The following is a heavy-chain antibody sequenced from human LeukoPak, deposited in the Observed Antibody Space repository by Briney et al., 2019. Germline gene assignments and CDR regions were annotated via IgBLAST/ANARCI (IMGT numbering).Heavy chain of an antibody. V-gene: IGHV3-30-3*01. J-gene: IGHJ6*02. CDR3: ARVGSYCSSTSCYEVGGYYYYGMDV. CDR1: GFTFSSYA. D-gene: IGHD2-2*01. CDR2: ISYDGSNK. Sequence: GGSLRLSCAASGFTFSSYAMHWVRQAPGTGLEWVAVISYDGSNKYYADSVKGRFTISRDNSKNTLYLQMNSLRAEDTAVYYCARVGSYCSSTSCYEVGGYYYYGMDVWGQGTTVTVSS.